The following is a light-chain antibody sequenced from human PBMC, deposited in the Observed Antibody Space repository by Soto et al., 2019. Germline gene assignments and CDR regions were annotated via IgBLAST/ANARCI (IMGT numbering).Light chain of an antibody. Sequence: QSVLTQPPSVSGSPGQSITVSCTGPSSDIGASNFVSWYQHLPGRAPKVIIFEATNRPSGVSNRFAGSKSGITASLIISGPQADDDAEDFCISYKTYDTFVFGTGTKVTVL. V-gene: IGLV2-14*01. CDR2: EAT. CDR3: ISYKTYDTFV. CDR1: SSDIGASNF. J-gene: IGLJ1*01.